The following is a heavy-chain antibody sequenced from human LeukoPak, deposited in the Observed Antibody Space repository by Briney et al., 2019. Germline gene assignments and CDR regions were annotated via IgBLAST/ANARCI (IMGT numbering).Heavy chain of an antibody. CDR2: IYIGGST. V-gene: IGHV3-66*01. Sequence: PGGSLRLSCAASGFNVSNNYMSWVRQAPGKGLEWVSVIYIGGSTYYADSVKGRFTISRDNSKNTLYLQMNSLRGEDTAVYYCAALSGVGVKIGFDHWGQGALVVVSS. CDR3: AALSGVGVKIGFDH. J-gene: IGHJ4*02. CDR1: GFNVSNNY. D-gene: IGHD1-26*01.